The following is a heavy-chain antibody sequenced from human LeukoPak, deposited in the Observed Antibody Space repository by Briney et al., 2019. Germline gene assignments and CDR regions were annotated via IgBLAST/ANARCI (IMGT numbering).Heavy chain of an antibody. V-gene: IGHV2-5*01. CDR1: GFSLSTSGVG. CDR3: AHTTTTTNGYDF. J-gene: IGHJ4*02. CDR2: LYWHDDK. Sequence: SGPTLVKPTETLTLTCSFSGFSLSTSGVGVGWIRQPPGKALEWLALLYWHDDKRYSPSLKSRLTITKDTSKDQVVLTMTNMDPVDTATYYCAHTTTTTNGYDFWGQGTLVTVSS. D-gene: IGHD5-18*01.